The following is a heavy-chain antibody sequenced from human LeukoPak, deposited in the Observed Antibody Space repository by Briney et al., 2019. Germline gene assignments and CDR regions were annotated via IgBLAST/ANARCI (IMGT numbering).Heavy chain of an antibody. CDR2: MNVDGSEK. V-gene: IGHV3-7*01. CDR3: ARIDYGDYLWYFDL. Sequence: GGSLRLSCAASGFTFGVYWMSWVRQAPGKGLEWVANMNVDGSEKYYAASAMGRFTISRDNAKNSLYLQMNSLRAEDTAVYYCARIDYGDYLWYFDLWGRGTLVTVSS. J-gene: IGHJ2*01. CDR1: GFTFGVYW. D-gene: IGHD4-17*01.